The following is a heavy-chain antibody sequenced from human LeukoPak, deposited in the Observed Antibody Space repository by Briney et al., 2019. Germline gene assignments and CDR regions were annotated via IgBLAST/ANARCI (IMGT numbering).Heavy chain of an antibody. J-gene: IGHJ4*02. CDR2: INRGGST. V-gene: IGHV4-34*01. CDR3: ARGQGSGSYYVY. Sequence: SGTLSLTCAVFGGSLSGYYSTWIRQSPGKGLEWIGEINRGGSTNYNPSLKSRVTISVDTSKNQFSLTVSSVTAADTAVYYCARGQGSGSYYVYWGQGTLVTVSS. CDR1: GGSLSGYY. D-gene: IGHD1-26*01.